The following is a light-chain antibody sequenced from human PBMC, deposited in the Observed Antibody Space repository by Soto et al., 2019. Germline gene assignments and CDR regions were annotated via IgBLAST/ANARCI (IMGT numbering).Light chain of an antibody. CDR1: SSDVGANNY. CDR2: DVT. V-gene: IGLV2-11*01. Sequence: QSVLTQPRSVSGSPGQSVIISCTGTSSDVGANNYVSWYQQHPGKAPKLMIFDVTKRPSGVPDRFSGSKSGNTASLTISGLQAEDEADYYCCSSEVSHTYVFGTGTKVTVL. CDR3: CSSEVSHTYV. J-gene: IGLJ1*01.